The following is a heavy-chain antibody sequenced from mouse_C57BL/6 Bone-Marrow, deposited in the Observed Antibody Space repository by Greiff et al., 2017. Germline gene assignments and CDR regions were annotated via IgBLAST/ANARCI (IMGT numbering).Heavy chain of an antibody. V-gene: IGHV1-5*01. Sequence: VQLQQSGTVLARPGASVKMSCKTSGYTFTSYWMHWVKQRPGQGLEWRGAIYPGNSDTSYNQKFKGKAKLTAVTSASTAYMELSSLTNEDSAVYYCTRCDTTVVARGYAMDYWGQGTSVTVSS. J-gene: IGHJ4*01. CDR1: GYTFTSYW. CDR3: TRCDTTVVARGYAMDY. D-gene: IGHD1-1*01. CDR2: IYPGNSDT.